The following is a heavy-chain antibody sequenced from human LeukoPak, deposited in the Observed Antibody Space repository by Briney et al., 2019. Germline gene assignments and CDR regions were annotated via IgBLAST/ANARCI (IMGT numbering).Heavy chain of an antibody. J-gene: IGHJ4*02. CDR3: ARVPRPTYESSGYYLDY. V-gene: IGHV1-18*01. CDR2: VNTQNGNT. CDR1: GHIFTNSD. Sequence: ASVKVSCKASGHIFTNSDISWVRQAPGQGLEWMGWVNTQNGNTNYGQNFQGRVTMTRDTSTQTAYMELRSLRPDDTARYYCARVPRPTYESSGYYLDYWGQGTQVIVAS. D-gene: IGHD3-22*01.